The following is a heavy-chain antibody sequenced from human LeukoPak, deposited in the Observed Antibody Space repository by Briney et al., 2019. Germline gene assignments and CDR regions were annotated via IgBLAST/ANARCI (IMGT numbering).Heavy chain of an antibody. J-gene: IGHJ4*02. V-gene: IGHV3-53*01. CDR3: ARADYYYDSSGYDVRHFDY. D-gene: IGHD3-22*01. CDR1: GFTVSSNY. Sequence: GGSLRLSCAASGFTVSSNYMSWVRQAPGKGLEWVSVIYSGGSTYYADSVKGRFTISRDNSKNTLYLQMNSLRAEDTAMYYCARADYYYDSSGYDVRHFDYWGQGTLVTVSS. CDR2: IYSGGST.